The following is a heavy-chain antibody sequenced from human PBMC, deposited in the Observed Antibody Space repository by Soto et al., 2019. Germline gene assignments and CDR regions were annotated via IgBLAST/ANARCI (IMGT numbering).Heavy chain of an antibody. Sequence: ASVKVSCKASGYTFTSYDINWVRQATGQGXEWMGWMNPNSGNTGYAQKFQGRVTMTRNTSISTAYMELSSLRSEDTAVYYCARGSGYYDFWSGYFNWFDPWGQGTLVTVSS. CDR2: MNPNSGNT. V-gene: IGHV1-8*01. CDR1: GYTFTSYD. CDR3: ARGSGYYDFWSGYFNWFDP. D-gene: IGHD3-3*01. J-gene: IGHJ5*02.